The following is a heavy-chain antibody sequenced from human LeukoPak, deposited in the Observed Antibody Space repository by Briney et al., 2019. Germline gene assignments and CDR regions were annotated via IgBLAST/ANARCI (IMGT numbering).Heavy chain of an antibody. V-gene: IGHV3-15*01. CDR2: IKSKTDGGTT. Sequence: PGGSLRLSCAASGFTFSNAWMSWVRQAPGKGLEWVGRIKSKTDGGTTDYAAPVKGRFTISRDDSKNTLYLQMNSLKTEDTAVYYCTTDSNNYYDILTSYYPLDYWGQGTLVTVSS. CDR3: TTDSNNYYDILTSYYPLDY. D-gene: IGHD3-9*01. CDR1: GFTFSNAW. J-gene: IGHJ4*02.